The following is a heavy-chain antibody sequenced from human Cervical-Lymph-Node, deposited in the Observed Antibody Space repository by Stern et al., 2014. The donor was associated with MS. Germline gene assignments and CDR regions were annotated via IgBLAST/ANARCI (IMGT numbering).Heavy chain of an antibody. CDR1: GFTFSTYS. CDR3: ASRSYYYYGMDV. D-gene: IGHD3-16*02. CDR2: ISNSSSYI. J-gene: IGHJ6*02. Sequence: EDQLVESGAGLVKPGGSLRLSCAASGFTFSTYSINWVRQAPGTGLEWVSYISNSSSYIYYAASVKGRFTISRDNAKNSLFLHMNSLRAEDTAVYYCASRSYYYYGMDVWGQGTPVTVSS. V-gene: IGHV3-21*01.